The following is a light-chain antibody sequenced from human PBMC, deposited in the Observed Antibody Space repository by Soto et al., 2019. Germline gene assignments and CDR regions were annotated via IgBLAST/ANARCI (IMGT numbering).Light chain of an antibody. CDR1: QSIRSH. J-gene: IGKJ3*01. V-gene: IGKV1-39*01. CDR3: QQSFSSPFT. CDR2: AAS. Sequence: DIQMTQSPSSLSASVGDRVSITCRASQSIRSHLNWYQHKPGKAPKVLIYAASSLQGGGPSRFSGSGSGTDFTLTIKSLQPEDFATYYCQQSFSSPFTFGPGTKVDVK.